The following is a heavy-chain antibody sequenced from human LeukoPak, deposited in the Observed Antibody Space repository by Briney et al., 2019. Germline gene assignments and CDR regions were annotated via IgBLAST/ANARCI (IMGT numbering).Heavy chain of an antibody. J-gene: IGHJ6*03. CDR3: ARDREAAAGIFPLYYYYMDV. Sequence: SQTLSLTCAISGDSVSSNSAAWNWIRQSPSRGLEWLGRTYYRSKWYNDYAVSVKSRITINPDTSKNQFSLQLNSVTPEDTAVYYCARDREAAAGIFPLYYYYMDVWGKGTTVTVSS. CDR2: TYYRSKWYN. D-gene: IGHD6-13*01. V-gene: IGHV6-1*01. CDR1: GDSVSSNSAA.